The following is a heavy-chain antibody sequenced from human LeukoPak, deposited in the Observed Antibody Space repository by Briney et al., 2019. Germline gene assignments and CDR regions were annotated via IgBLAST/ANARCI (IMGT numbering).Heavy chain of an antibody. J-gene: IGHJ6*02. CDR1: GFTFSSYG. V-gene: IGHV3-33*01. CDR3: ARAYHGQQLNRGKNYGMDV. D-gene: IGHD6-13*01. Sequence: GGSLRLSCAASGFTFSSYGMHWVRQAPGKGLEWVAVIWYDGSNKYYADSVKGRFTISRDNFKNTLYLQMNSLRAEDTAVYYCARAYHGQQLNRGKNYGMDVWGQGTTVTVSS. CDR2: IWYDGSNK.